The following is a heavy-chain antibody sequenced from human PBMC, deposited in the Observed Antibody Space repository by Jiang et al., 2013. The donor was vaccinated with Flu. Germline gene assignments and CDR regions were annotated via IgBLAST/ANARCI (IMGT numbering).Heavy chain of an antibody. Sequence: SGYTFTNYAMNWVRQAPGQGLEWMGWINTNTGNPTYAQGLTGRFVFSLDTSVSTAYLQISSLKAEDTAVYYCARGVWSGYHNYFDYWGQGTLVTVSS. CDR1: GYTFTNYA. V-gene: IGHV7-4-1*02. J-gene: IGHJ4*02. CDR2: INTNTGNP. D-gene: IGHD3-3*01. CDR3: ARGVWSGYHNYFDY.